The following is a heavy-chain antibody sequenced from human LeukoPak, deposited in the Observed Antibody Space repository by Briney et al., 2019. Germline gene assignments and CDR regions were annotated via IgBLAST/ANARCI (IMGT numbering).Heavy chain of an antibody. CDR1: GFTFSNAW. J-gene: IGHJ3*02. CDR2: IKSKTDGGTT. D-gene: IGHD2-15*01. CDR3: TTDRYCSGGSCCSCAFDI. V-gene: IGHV3-15*07. Sequence: GGSLRPSCAASGFTFSNAWRNWVRQAPGKGLEWVGRIKSKTDGGTTDYAAPVKGRFTISRDDSKNTLYLQMNSLKTEDTAVYYCTTDRYCSGGSCCSCAFDIWGQGTMVTVSS.